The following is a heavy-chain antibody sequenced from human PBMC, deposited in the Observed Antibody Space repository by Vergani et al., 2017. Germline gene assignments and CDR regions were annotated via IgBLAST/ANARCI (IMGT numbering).Heavy chain of an antibody. V-gene: IGHV4-61*02. CDR3: ARGSRAADYSEPDS. D-gene: IGHD6-13*01. CDR2: ILGGGTA. CDR1: GASMSSVGYN. Sequence: QVQLQESGPGLVKPSQTLSLTCTVSGASMSSVGYNWTWLRQSAGKRWEWVGDILGGGTANYNPSFQGRFSMSVATSKNQFSLTLSSVNATDTAVYYCARGSRAADYSEPDSWGQGTRVTVSS. J-gene: IGHJ4*02.